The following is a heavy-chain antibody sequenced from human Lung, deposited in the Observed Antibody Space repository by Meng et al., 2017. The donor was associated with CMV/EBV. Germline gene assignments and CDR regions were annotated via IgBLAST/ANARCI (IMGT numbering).Heavy chain of an antibody. Sequence: SETXSLXXAVSGGFISSSSWWSWVRQPPGKGLEWIGEIHHSGRTKYNPSLKSRVIISVDKSKNQFTLNLSSVTAADTAVYFCAREYCSATSCYLVASGGMDVWGQGXTVTVSS. D-gene: IGHD2-2*01. V-gene: IGHV4-4*02. CDR3: AREYCSATSCYLVASGGMDV. J-gene: IGHJ6*02. CDR2: IHHSGRT. CDR1: GGFISSSSW.